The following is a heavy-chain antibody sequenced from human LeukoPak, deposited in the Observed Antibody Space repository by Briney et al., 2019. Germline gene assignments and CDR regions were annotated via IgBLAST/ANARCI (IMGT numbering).Heavy chain of an antibody. Sequence: PGGSLRLSCAASGFTFSSYSMNWVRQAPGKWLEWVSYISSSSSTIYYADSVKGRFTISRDNAKNSLYLQMNSLRAEDTAVYYCAIGIAAAGTGGGFWGQGTLVTVSS. CDR3: AIGIAAAGTGGGF. J-gene: IGHJ4*02. V-gene: IGHV3-48*04. CDR2: ISSSSSTI. D-gene: IGHD6-13*01. CDR1: GFTFSSYS.